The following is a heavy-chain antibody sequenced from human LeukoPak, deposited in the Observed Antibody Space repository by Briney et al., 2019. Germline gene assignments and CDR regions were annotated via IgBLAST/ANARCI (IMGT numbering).Heavy chain of an antibody. CDR2: MRRKTDGRTS. D-gene: IGHD4-23*01. J-gene: IGHJ4*02. Sequence: GGSLRLSCAASGFSVSDAWMRWGRQAPGKGEGWVGHMRRKTDGRTSDYAAPVKDIITIVKEDTKKMVYLQMHSLKTEETAVYYCTTDPVKTINSEYYWGQGTLVTVSS. V-gene: IGHV3-15*01. CDR3: TTDPVKTINSEYY. CDR1: GFSVSDAW.